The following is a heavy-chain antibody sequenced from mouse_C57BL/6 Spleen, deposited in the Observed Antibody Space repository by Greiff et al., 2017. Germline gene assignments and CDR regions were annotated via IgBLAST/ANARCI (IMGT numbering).Heavy chain of an antibody. CDR2: IDPSDSYT. CDR1: GYTFTSYW. CDR3: ARHDGNLFAY. Sequence: QVQLQQPGAELVMPGASVKLSCKASGYTFTSYWMHWVKQRPGQGLEWIGEIDPSDSYTNYNQNFKGKSTLTVDKSSSTAYMQLSSLTSEDSAVYYCARHDGNLFAYWGQGTLVTVSA. D-gene: IGHD2-1*01. V-gene: IGHV1-69*01. J-gene: IGHJ3*01.